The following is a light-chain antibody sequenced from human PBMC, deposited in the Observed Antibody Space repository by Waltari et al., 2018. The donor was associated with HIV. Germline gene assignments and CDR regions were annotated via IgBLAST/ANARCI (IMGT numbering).Light chain of an antibody. CDR3: QSYDSSLSGVV. CDR2: GNS. V-gene: IGLV1-40*01. J-gene: IGLJ2*01. CDR1: SSTIGAGYA. Sequence: QSVLTQPPSVSGAPGQRVTISCTRSSSTIGAGYAVHWYQQLPGTAPKLLIYGNSNRPSGVPDRFSGSKSGTSASLAITGLQAEDEADYYCQSYDSSLSGVVFGGGTKLTVL.